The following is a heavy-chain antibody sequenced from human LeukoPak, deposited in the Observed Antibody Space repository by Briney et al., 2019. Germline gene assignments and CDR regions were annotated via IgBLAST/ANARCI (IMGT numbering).Heavy chain of an antibody. Sequence: GASVKVSCKASGFTFTSSAVQWVRQARGQRLEWIGWIVVGSGNTNYAQKFQERVTITRDMSTSTAYMELSSLRSEDTAVYYCAADLGGSYRYYLDYWGQGTLVTVSS. J-gene: IGHJ4*02. CDR3: AADLGGSYRYYLDY. V-gene: IGHV1-58*01. CDR1: GFTFTSSA. CDR2: IVVGSGNT. D-gene: IGHD1-26*01.